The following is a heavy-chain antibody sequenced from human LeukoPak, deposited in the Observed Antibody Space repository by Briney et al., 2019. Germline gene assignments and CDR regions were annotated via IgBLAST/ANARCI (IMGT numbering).Heavy chain of an antibody. CDR1: GYTFTSYG. D-gene: IGHD3-10*01. V-gene: IGHV1-18*01. J-gene: IGHJ4*02. CDR2: ISAYNGNT. CDR3: ARDLRFGELYY. Sequence: GASVKVSCKASGYTFTSYGISWVRQAPGQGLEWMGWISAYNGNTNYAQKPQGSVTMTTDTSTSTAYMELRSLRSDDTAVYYCARDLRFGELYYWGQGTLVTVSS.